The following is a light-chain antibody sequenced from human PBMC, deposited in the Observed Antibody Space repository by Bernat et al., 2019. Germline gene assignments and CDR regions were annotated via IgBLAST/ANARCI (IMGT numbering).Light chain of an antibody. J-gene: IGKJ4*01. CDR3: QQYESSLT. Sequence: EIVLTQSPGTLSLSPGERATLSCRASQSVSSSYLAWYQQKPGQAPRLLIYGASSRATGIPDRFSGSGSGTDFTLTISRLETEDFAVYYCQQYESSLTFGGGTKVEIK. CDR2: GAS. V-gene: IGKV3-20*01. CDR1: QSVSSSY.